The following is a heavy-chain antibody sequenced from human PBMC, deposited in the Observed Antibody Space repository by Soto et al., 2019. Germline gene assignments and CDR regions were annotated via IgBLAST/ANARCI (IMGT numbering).Heavy chain of an antibody. J-gene: IGHJ4*02. CDR1: GLTFSSYS. CDR2: ISGSGNYT. Sequence: GGSLRLSCAASGLTFSSYSMNWVRQAPGKGLEWVSSISGSGNYTHYADFLRGRFTISRDNAKTSLYLQMNSLRAEDTAVYYCAREGINNYNEYYFDSWGQGTVVTVAS. CDR3: AREGINNYNEYYFDS. V-gene: IGHV3-21*01. D-gene: IGHD4-4*01.